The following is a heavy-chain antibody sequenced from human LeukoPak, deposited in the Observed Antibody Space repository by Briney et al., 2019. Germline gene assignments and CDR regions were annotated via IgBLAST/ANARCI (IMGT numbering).Heavy chain of an antibody. CDR2: IYPGDSDT. Sequence: GESLKISCKGSGYSFTSYWIGWVRKMPGKGLEWMGIIYPGDSDTRYSPSFQGQVTISADKSITTAYLQWSSLKASDTAMYYCARLGDRSLLLSSFDYWGQGTLVTVSS. D-gene: IGHD2-15*01. CDR1: GYSFTSYW. CDR3: ARLGDRSLLLSSFDY. V-gene: IGHV5-51*01. J-gene: IGHJ4*02.